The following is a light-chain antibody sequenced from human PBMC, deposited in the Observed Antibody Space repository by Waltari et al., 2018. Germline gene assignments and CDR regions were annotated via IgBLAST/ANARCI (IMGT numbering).Light chain of an antibody. Sequence: QSALTQPASVSGSPGQSITISCTGTSSAVGNYTRVSWYQQHPGQAPKLMIYAGSKRPSGVSDRFSGSKSGDMASLTISGLQPEDEAEYFCSSYAGSSKGVFGGGTKVTVL. CDR1: SSAVGNYTR. V-gene: IGLV2-23*01. J-gene: IGLJ2*01. CDR3: SSYAGSSKGV. CDR2: AGS.